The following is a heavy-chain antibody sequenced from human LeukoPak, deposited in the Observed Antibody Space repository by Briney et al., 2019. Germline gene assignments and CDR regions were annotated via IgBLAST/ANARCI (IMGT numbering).Heavy chain of an antibody. CDR1: GGSISSYY. CDR2: IYYSGST. Sequence: KPSETLSLTCTVSGGSISSYYWSWIRQPPGKGLEWIGYIYYSGSTNYNPSLKSRVTISVDTSKNQFSLKLSSVTAADTAVYYCARVDRYSGSPPVYWGQGTLVTVSS. V-gene: IGHV4-59*12. J-gene: IGHJ4*02. CDR3: ARVDRYSGSPPVY. D-gene: IGHD5-12*01.